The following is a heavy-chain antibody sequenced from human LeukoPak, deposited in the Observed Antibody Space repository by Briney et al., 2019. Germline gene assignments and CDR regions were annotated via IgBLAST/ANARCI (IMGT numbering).Heavy chain of an antibody. CDR1: GGSISSYY. CDR2: IYYSGST. V-gene: IGHV4-59*01. D-gene: IGHD6-19*01. Sequence: PSETLSLTCTVSGGSISSYYWSWIRQPPGKGLEWIGYIYYSGSTNYNPSLKSRVTISVDTSKNQFSLKLSSVTAADTAVYYCARDRSHQWLGEFDYWGQGTLVTVSS. J-gene: IGHJ4*02. CDR3: ARDRSHQWLGEFDY.